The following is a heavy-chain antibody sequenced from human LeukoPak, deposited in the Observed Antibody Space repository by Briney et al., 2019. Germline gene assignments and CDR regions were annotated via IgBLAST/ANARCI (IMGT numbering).Heavy chain of an antibody. CDR3: ARALRGVGASYYYGMDV. J-gene: IGHJ6*02. D-gene: IGHD1-26*01. Sequence: GGSLRLSCAASGFTFSTYSMNWVRQAPGEGLEWVSYISSGSTSIYYADSVKGRFTISRDNAKNSLSLQMSSLRDEDTAVYYCARALRGVGASYYYGMDVWGQGTTVTVSS. V-gene: IGHV3-48*02. CDR2: ISSGSTSI. CDR1: GFTFSTYS.